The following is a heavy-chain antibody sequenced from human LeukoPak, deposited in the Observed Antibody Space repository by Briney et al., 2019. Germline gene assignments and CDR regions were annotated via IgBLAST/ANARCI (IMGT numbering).Heavy chain of an antibody. J-gene: IGHJ4*02. CDR3: ARVSGYDWESFYDY. V-gene: IGHV4-39*07. Sequence: SETLSLTCTVSGGSISGSTYYWGWIRQTPGTGLEWIGSIYYSGSTYYNPSLRSRVTISVDTSKNQFSLKLSSVTAADTAVYYCARVSGYDWESFYDYWGQGTLVTVSS. CDR1: GGSISGSTYY. D-gene: IGHD5-12*01. CDR2: IYYSGST.